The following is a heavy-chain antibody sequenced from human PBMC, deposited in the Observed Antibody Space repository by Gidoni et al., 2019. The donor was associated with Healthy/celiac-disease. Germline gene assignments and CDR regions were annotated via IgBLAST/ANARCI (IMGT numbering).Heavy chain of an antibody. Sequence: QVQLVESGGGVVQPGRSLRLSCAASGFTFSRYAMHWVRQAPGKGLEWVAVISYDGSNKYYADSVKGRFTISRDNSKNTLYLQMNSLRAEDTAVYYCARGDGYNYGSFDYWGQGTLVTVSS. V-gene: IGHV3-30-3*01. CDR3: ARGDGYNYGSFDY. CDR1: GFTFSRYA. D-gene: IGHD5-12*01. J-gene: IGHJ4*02. CDR2: ISYDGSNK.